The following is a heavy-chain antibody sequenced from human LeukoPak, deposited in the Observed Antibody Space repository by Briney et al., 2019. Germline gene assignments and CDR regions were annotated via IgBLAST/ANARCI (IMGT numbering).Heavy chain of an antibody. CDR2: IYPSGGST. CDR1: GYTFTSYY. D-gene: IGHD3-10*01. V-gene: IGHV1-46*01. CDR3: ARERSRGGNGMDV. J-gene: IGHJ6*02. Sequence: ASVKVSCKASGYTFTSYYMHWVRHAPGQGLEWMGIIYPSGGSTSYAQKFQGRVTMTRDTSTSTVYMELSSLRSEDTAVYYCARERSRGGNGMDVWGQGTTVTVSS.